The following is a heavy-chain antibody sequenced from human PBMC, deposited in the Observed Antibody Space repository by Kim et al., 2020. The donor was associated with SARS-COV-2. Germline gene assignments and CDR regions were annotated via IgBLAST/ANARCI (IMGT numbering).Heavy chain of an antibody. CDR2: IDPSDSYT. D-gene: IGHD6-13*01. CDR1: GYSFTSYW. V-gene: IGHV5-10-1*01. Sequence: GESLKISCKGSGYSFTSYWISWVRQMPGKGLEWMGMIDPSDSYTNYSPSFQGHVTISADKSISTAYLQWSSLKASDTAMYYCATDRGIAAAGTDAPLDVWGQGTTVTVSS. J-gene: IGHJ6*02. CDR3: ATDRGIAAAGTDAPLDV.